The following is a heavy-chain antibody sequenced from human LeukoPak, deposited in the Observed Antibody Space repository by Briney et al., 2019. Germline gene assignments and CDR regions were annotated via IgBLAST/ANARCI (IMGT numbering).Heavy chain of an antibody. CDR1: GRSFSGYY. CDR3: ARHCSKLRGKLLWFGESPVWFDP. Sequence: SETLSLTCAVYGRSFSGYYWSWIRQPPGKGLEWIGEINHSGSTNYNPSLKSRVTISVDTSKNQFSLKLSSVTAADTAVYYCARHCSKLRGKLLWFGESPVWFDPWGQGTLVTVSS. CDR2: INHSGST. D-gene: IGHD3-10*01. V-gene: IGHV4-34*01. J-gene: IGHJ5*02.